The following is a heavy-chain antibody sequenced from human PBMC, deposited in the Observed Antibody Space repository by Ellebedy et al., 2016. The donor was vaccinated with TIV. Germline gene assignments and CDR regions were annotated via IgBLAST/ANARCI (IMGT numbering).Heavy chain of an antibody. Sequence: MPSETLSLTCAVYGGSFSGYYWSWIRQPPGKGLEWIGEINHSGSTNYNPSLKSRVTISVDTSKNQFSLKLSSVTAADTAVYYCARGYYDSSGYHANNDYWGQGTLVTVSS. CDR2: INHSGST. D-gene: IGHD3-22*01. CDR3: ARGYYDSSGYHANNDY. J-gene: IGHJ4*02. CDR1: GGSFSGYY. V-gene: IGHV4-34*01.